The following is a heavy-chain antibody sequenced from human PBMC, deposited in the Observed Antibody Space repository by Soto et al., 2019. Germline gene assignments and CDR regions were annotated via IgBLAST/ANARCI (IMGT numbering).Heavy chain of an antibody. CDR1: GGSISSYY. CDR2: IYYSGST. D-gene: IGHD5-18*01. CDR3: VRVALGGRGNRLLDY. V-gene: IGHV4-59*01. J-gene: IGHJ4*02. Sequence: SETLSLTCTVSGGSISSYYWSWIRQPPGKGLEWIGYIYYSGSTNYNPSLKSRVTISVDTSKNQFSLKLSSVTAADTAVYYCVRVALGGRGNRLLDYWGQGTLVTVSS.